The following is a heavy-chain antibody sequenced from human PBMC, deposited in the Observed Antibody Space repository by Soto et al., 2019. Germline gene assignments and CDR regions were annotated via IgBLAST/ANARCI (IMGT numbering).Heavy chain of an antibody. V-gene: IGHV1-24*01. CDR1: GYTLTELS. Sequence: ASVKVSCKVSGYTLTELSMHWVRQAPGKGLEWMGGFDPEDGETIYAQKFQGRVTMTEDTSTDTAYMELSSLRSEDTAVYYCATSATAEWEKYYFDYWGQGTLVTVSS. D-gene: IGHD1-26*01. J-gene: IGHJ4*02. CDR3: ATSATAEWEKYYFDY. CDR2: FDPEDGET.